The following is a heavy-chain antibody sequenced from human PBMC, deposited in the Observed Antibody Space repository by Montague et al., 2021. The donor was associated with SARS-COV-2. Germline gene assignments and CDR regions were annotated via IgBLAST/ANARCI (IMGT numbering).Heavy chain of an antibody. Sequence: SETLSLTCTVSGGSISSYYWNWIRQSPGKGLEWIGYIYYSGSTKXXPSLKSRVTISVDTSKNQMSLRLNSVTAADTAVYYCAGDRGRFWHFDLWGRGTLVTVSS. V-gene: IGHV4-59*12. CDR3: AGDRGRFWHFDL. CDR1: GGSISSYY. CDR2: IYYSGST. J-gene: IGHJ2*01. D-gene: IGHD5-12*01.